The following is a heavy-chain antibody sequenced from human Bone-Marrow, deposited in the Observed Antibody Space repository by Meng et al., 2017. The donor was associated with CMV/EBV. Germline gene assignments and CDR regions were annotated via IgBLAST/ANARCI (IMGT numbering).Heavy chain of an antibody. V-gene: IGHV4-59*12. CDR3: ARVNYSNYYFDY. J-gene: IGHJ4*02. CDR1: GGSISTYS. Sequence: SGGSISTYSWTWIRQPPGKGLEWIGYIYYSGSTYYNPSLKSRVTISVDTSKNQFSLKLSSVTAADTAVYYCARVNYSNYYFDYWGQGTLVTVSS. CDR2: IYYSGST. D-gene: IGHD4-11*01.